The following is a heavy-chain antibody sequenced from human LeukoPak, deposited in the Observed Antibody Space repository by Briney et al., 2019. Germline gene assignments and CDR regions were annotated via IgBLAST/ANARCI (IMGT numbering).Heavy chain of an antibody. CDR3: ARRLRPTAFDY. CDR2: IHPGNSDT. V-gene: IGHV5-51*01. J-gene: IGHJ4*02. D-gene: IGHD3-3*01. CDR1: GNTFTNYW. Sequence: GESLKIPWKGSGNTFTNYWIAWVPQMPGKGLEWMGIIHPGNSDTKSSPSFQGHVAISANKSITTAYLQWSSLKASDTAMCYCARRLRPTAFDYWGQGTLVTVPS.